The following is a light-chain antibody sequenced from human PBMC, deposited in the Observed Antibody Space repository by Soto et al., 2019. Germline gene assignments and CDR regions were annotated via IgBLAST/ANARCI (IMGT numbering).Light chain of an antibody. CDR3: QQYYYWPLT. J-gene: IGKJ5*01. Sequence: EIVVTKSPAHLSLSPSERATPSCKAGQSIRTNLAWYQQKPGQAPRLLIYGASTGATGLPARFSGSGSGTEFTLTIISLQAEDCAVYYCQQYYYWPLTFGQGTRLEIK. CDR2: GAS. V-gene: IGKV3-15*01. CDR1: QSIRTN.